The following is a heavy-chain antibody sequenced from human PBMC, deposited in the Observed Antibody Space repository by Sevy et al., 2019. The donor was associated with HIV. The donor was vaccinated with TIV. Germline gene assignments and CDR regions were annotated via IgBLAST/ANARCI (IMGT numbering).Heavy chain of an antibody. V-gene: IGHV4-59*01. CDR1: GGSISGYY. Sequence: SETLSLTCTVSGGSISGYYWSWIRQPPGKGLEWIGYIYYSGSTNYNPSLKNRVTMSVETSKNQFSLKLSSVTAADTAVYYCARTPVIMITSGGVIALRQFDFWGQGTLVTVSS. J-gene: IGHJ4*02. D-gene: IGHD3-16*02. CDR2: IYYSGST. CDR3: ARTPVIMITSGGVIALRQFDF.